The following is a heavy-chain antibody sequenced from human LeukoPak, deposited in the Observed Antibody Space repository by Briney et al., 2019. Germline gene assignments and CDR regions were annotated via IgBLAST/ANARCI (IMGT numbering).Heavy chain of an antibody. CDR3: ARVGGYYGVDAFDI. CDR2: IYDSGTT. D-gene: IGHD3-22*01. J-gene: IGHJ3*02. Sequence: SETLSLTCTVSGGSISSYYWSWIRQPPGKGLEWIGYIYDSGTTNYNPSLKSRVTISIDTSKNQFSLKLSSVTAADTAVYYCARVGGYYGVDAFDIWGQGTMVTVSS. V-gene: IGHV4-59*01. CDR1: GGSISSYY.